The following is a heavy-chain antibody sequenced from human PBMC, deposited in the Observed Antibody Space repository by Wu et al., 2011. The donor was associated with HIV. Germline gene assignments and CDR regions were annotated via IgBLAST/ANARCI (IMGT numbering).Heavy chain of an antibody. D-gene: IGHD2/OR15-2a*01. J-gene: IGHJ3*02. Sequence: EAQLVQSGAEVKKPGATVKMSCKVFGYTVIDYYMHWVRQAPGKGLEWMGLFDPEDEETTYAGKFQGRVTMTADTSTDTLYLELTSLRSDDTAVYYCAMREDCTSTTCIDDALDIWGEGQRSLSL. CDR2: FDPEDEET. V-gene: IGHV1-69-2*01. CDR1: GYTVIDYY. CDR3: AMREDCTSTTCIDDALDI.